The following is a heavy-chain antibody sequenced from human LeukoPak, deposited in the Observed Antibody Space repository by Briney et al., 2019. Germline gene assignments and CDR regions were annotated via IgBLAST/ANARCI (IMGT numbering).Heavy chain of an antibody. CDR3: AGGPEDLWDAFDI. D-gene: IGHD3-10*01. J-gene: IGHJ3*02. V-gene: IGHV3-66*02. CDR1: GFTVSSNY. Sequence: PGGSLRLSCAASGFTVSSNYMSWVRQAPGKGGEGVTVIYRGGRTYYADSGKGRFTISRDNSKNTLYLQMNSLRAEDTAVYYCAGGPEDLWDAFDIWGQGTMVTVSS. CDR2: IYRGGRT.